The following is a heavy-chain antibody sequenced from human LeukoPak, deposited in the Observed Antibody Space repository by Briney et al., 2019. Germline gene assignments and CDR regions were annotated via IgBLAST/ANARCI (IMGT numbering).Heavy chain of an antibody. CDR2: IYYSGST. J-gene: IGHJ4*02. V-gene: IGHV4-39*07. CDR3: ANAAVAGTHDFDY. CDR1: GGSISSSSYY. D-gene: IGHD6-19*01. Sequence: PSETLSLTCTVSGGSISSSSYYWGWIRQPPGKGLEWIGSIYYSGSTYYNPSLKSRVTISVDKSKNQFSLKLSSVTAADTAVYYCANAAVAGTHDFDYWGQGTLVTVSS.